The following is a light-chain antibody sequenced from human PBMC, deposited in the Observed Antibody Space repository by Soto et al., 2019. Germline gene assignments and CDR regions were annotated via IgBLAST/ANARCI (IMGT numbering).Light chain of an antibody. J-gene: IGLJ1*01. Sequence: QSALTQPASVAVSPGRSVTISCTGTSSDVGGSTYVSWYQQFPGNVPRLLIYKVTNRPSGVSYRFSGSKSGNTASLTISGLQAEDEADYSCTSSTTGSLYVFGTGTKVTVL. CDR1: SSDVGGSTY. V-gene: IGLV2-14*01. CDR3: TSSTTGSLYV. CDR2: KVT.